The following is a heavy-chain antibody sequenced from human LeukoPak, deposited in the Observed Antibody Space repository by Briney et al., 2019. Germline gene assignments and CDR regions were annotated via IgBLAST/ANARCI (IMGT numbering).Heavy chain of an antibody. J-gene: IGHJ5*02. D-gene: IGHD6-13*01. Sequence: KPSETLSLTCTVSGGSISSYYWSWIRQPPGKGLEWTGYIYYSGSTNYNPSLKSRVTISVDTSKNQFSLKLSSVTAADTAVYYCARSWPIAAAGTHGGWFDPWGQGTLVTVSS. CDR2: IYYSGST. V-gene: IGHV4-59*01. CDR3: ARSWPIAAAGTHGGWFDP. CDR1: GGSISSYY.